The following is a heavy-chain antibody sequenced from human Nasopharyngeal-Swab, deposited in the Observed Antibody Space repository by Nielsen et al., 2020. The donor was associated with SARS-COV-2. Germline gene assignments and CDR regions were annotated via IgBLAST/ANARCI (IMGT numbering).Heavy chain of an antibody. Sequence: RQAPGKGLEWIGYIYYSGSTNYNPSLKSRVTISVDTSKNQFSLKLSSVTAADTAVYYCARGIVGATDWGGWFDTWGQGTLVTVSS. J-gene: IGHJ5*02. V-gene: IGHV4-59*01. CDR3: ARGIVGATDWGGWFDT. D-gene: IGHD1-26*01. CDR2: IYYSGST.